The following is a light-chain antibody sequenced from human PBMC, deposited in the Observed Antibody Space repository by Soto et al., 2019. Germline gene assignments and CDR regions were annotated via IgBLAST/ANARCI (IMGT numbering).Light chain of an antibody. CDR2: KAS. V-gene: IGKV1-5*03. Sequence: DIQMTQSPSTLSASVGDRVTITCRASQSINSWLAWYQQKPGKVPKLLIHKASSLESGVPSRFSGSGSGTEFTLTISSLQPDDFAIYYCQQYSSYSTFGQGTKVDI. J-gene: IGKJ1*01. CDR1: QSINSW. CDR3: QQYSSYST.